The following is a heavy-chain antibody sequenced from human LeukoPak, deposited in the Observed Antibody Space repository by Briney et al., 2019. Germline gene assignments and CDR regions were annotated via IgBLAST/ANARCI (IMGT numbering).Heavy chain of an antibody. J-gene: IGHJ5*02. CDR1: GFTFSSYG. CDR3: AKLPGYSSGWYSSDWFDP. Sequence: PGGFLRLSCAASGFTFSSYGMHWVRQAPGKGLEWVAFIRYDGSNKYYADSVKGRFTISRDNAKNSLYLQMNSLRAEDTAVYYCAKLPGYSSGWYSSDWFDPWGQGTLVTVSS. D-gene: IGHD6-19*01. V-gene: IGHV3-30*02. CDR2: IRYDGSNK.